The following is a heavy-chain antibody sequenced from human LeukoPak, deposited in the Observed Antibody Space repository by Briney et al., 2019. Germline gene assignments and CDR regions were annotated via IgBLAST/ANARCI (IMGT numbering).Heavy chain of an antibody. CDR3: ARERRSSSPGEQQLVRAFDI. CDR2: INTNTGNP. J-gene: IGHJ3*02. V-gene: IGHV7-4-1*02. CDR1: GYTFTNYA. D-gene: IGHD6-13*01. Sequence: ASVKVSCKASGYTFTNYAMNWVRQAPGQGLEWMGWINTNTGNPTYAQGSTGRFVFSLDTSVSTAYLQISSLKAEDTAMYYCARERRSSSPGEQQLVRAFDIWGQGTMVTVSS.